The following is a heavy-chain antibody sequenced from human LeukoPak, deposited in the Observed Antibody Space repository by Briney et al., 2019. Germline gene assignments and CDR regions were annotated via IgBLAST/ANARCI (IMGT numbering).Heavy chain of an antibody. V-gene: IGHV1-69*01. CDR3: ARVEDIVVVPAALLNYYYGMDV. CDR1: GGTFSSYA. Sequence: SVKVSCKASGGTFSSYAISWVRQAPGQGLEWMGGIIPIFGTANYAQKFQGRVTITADESTGTAYMELSSLRSEDTAVYYCARVEDIVVVPAALLNYYYGMDVWGKGTTVTVSS. D-gene: IGHD2-2*01. J-gene: IGHJ6*04. CDR2: IIPIFGTA.